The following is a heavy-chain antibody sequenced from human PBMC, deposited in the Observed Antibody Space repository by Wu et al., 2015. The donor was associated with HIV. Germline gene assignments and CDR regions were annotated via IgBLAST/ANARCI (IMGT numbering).Heavy chain of an antibody. D-gene: IGHD6-19*01. J-gene: IGHJ3*02. CDR1: GGTFSSYA. V-gene: IGHV1-69*12. CDR3: ARGAEVAEAVAGRNDAFDI. CDR2: IIPIFGTA. Sequence: QVQLVQSGAEVKKPGSSVKVSCKASGGTFSSYAISWVRQAPGQGLEWMGGIIPIFGTANYAQKFQGRVTITADESTSTAYMELSSLRSEDTAVYYCARGAEVAEAVAGRNDAFDIWGQGTMVTVSS.